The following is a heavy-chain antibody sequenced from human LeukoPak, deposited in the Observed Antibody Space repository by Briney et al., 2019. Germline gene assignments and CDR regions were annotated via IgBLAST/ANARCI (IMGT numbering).Heavy chain of an antibody. CDR1: GFTFSDAW. Sequence: PGGSLRLSCAASGFTFSDAWVSWVRQPPGKGLEWIGEINHSGSTNYNPSLKSRVTISVDTSKNQFSLKLSSVTAADTAVYYCAGYGSGSYYKPSIYYYYGMDVWGQGTTVTVSS. CDR3: AGYGSGSYYKPSIYYYYGMDV. CDR2: INHSGST. D-gene: IGHD3-10*01. V-gene: IGHV4-34*08. J-gene: IGHJ6*02.